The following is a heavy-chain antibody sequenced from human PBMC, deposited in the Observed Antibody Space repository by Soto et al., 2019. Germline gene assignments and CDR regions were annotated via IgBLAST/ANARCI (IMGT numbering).Heavy chain of an antibody. J-gene: IGHJ5*02. Sequence: GASVKVSCKASGYTFTNYGISWVRQAPGQGLEWMGWINVYNGNTEYAQKVQGRVTMTTDTSTSTAYMELRSLRSDDTAVYYCARGVGSGSYYNQYNWFDPWGQGTLVTVSS. V-gene: IGHV1-18*01. D-gene: IGHD3-10*01. CDR1: GYTFTNYG. CDR3: ARGVGSGSYYNQYNWFDP. CDR2: INVYNGNT.